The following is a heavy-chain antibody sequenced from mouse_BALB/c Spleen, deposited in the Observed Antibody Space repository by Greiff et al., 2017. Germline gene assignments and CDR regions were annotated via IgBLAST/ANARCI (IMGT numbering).Heavy chain of an antibody. CDR1: GYSFTSYT. CDR3: ARAGGNEAMDD. Sequence: VQLKQSGAELARPGASVSMSCKASGYSFTSYTMHWVKQRPGQGLEWIGYINPSSGYTNYNQKFTDKATLTADKSSSTADMQLSSRTSEDSAVDYGARAGGNEAMDDWGQGTAGTVSA. V-gene: IGHV1-4*01. CDR2: INPSSGYT. D-gene: IGHD2-1*01. J-gene: IGHJ4*01.